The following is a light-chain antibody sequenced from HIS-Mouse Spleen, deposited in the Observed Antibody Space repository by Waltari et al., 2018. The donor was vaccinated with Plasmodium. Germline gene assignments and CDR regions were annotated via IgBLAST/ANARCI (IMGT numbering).Light chain of an antibody. CDR1: NIGSKS. CDR2: DDS. J-gene: IGLJ2*01. V-gene: IGLV3-21*02. CDR3: QVWDSSSDHPV. Sequence: SYVLTQPPSVSVAPGQTARITCGGNNIGSKSVHWYQQKPGQAPVLVVYDDSDRPSGIPGRFSGSNSRNTATLAMSRVEAGDEADYYCQVWDSSSDHPVFGGGTKLTVL.